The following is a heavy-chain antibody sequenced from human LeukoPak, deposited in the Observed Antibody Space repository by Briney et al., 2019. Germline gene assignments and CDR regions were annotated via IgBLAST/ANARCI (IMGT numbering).Heavy chain of an antibody. CDR1: GGSISSYY. V-gene: IGHV4-59*01. J-gene: IGHJ4*02. Sequence: SETLSLTCTISGGSISSYYWSWIRQPPGKGLEWIGYISYSGSTNYNPSLKSRVTISVDTSKNQFSLKLSSVTAADTAVYYCARGIVVVTEDYFDYWGQGTLVTVSS. D-gene: IGHD2-21*02. CDR3: ARGIVVVTEDYFDY. CDR2: ISYSGST.